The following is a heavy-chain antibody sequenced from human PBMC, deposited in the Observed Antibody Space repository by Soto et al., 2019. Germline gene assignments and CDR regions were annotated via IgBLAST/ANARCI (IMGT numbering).Heavy chain of an antibody. CDR2: IYPGDSDI. Sequence: PGESLKISCKGSGYSFTSYWIGWVRQMPGKGLEWMGIIYPGDSDIRYSPSFRGQVTMSADNSMSTAYVQWSSLKASDTAVYFCARFAADDSSGYPYYSFGLDVWGQGTTVTVSS. CDR1: GYSFTSYW. CDR3: ARFAADDSSGYPYYSFGLDV. V-gene: IGHV5-51*01. J-gene: IGHJ6*02. D-gene: IGHD3-22*01.